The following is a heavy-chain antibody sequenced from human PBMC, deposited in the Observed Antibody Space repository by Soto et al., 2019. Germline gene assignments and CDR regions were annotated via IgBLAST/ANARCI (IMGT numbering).Heavy chain of an antibody. CDR2: ISGSGGST. D-gene: IGHD6-25*01. J-gene: IGHJ4*02. CDR1: GFTFSSYA. V-gene: IGHV3-23*01. Sequence: EVQLLESGGGLVQPGGSLRLSCAASGFTFSSYAMSWVRQAPGKGLEWVSAISGSGGSTYYADSAKGRFTISRDNSQNTLYLQMNSLSAEDTAVYYCAKERLAADRPAYYFDYWGQGTLVTVSS. CDR3: AKERLAADRPAYYFDY.